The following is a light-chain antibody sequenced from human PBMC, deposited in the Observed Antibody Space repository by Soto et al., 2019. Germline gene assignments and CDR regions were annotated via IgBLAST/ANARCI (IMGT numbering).Light chain of an antibody. CDR1: ECVSIY. V-gene: IGKV3-11*01. J-gene: IGKJ4*01. CDR2: DAS. CDR3: QQRQNWPPLT. Sequence: ETVLTQSPATLSLSPGERATLSCRASECVSIYLAWYQQKPGQAPRLLIYDASNRATGIPARFTGSGSGTDFTLTISSLEPEDFAVYYCQQRQNWPPLTFGGGTRVEVK.